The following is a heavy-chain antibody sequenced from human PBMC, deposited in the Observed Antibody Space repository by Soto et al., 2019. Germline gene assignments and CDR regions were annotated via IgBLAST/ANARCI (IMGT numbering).Heavy chain of an antibody. CDR3: ARESCSGGSCYYMDV. D-gene: IGHD2-15*01. Sequence: GGSLRLSCAASGFTFSSYWMRWVRQAPGKGLVWVSRINSDGSSTSYADSVKGRFTISRDNAKNTLYLQMNSLRAEDTAVYYCARESCSGGSCYYMDVWGKGTTVTV. CDR1: GFTFSSYW. V-gene: IGHV3-74*01. CDR2: INSDGSST. J-gene: IGHJ6*03.